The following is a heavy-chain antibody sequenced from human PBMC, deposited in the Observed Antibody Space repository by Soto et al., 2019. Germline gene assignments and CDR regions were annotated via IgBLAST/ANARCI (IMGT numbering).Heavy chain of an antibody. CDR1: GGSVNSGSYY. D-gene: IGHD3-16*01. V-gene: IGHV4-61*01. CDR2: IFYSGST. CDR3: AGLRLGEGFDP. J-gene: IGHJ5*02. Sequence: SETLSLTCSVSGGSVNSGSYYWNWIRQPPGKGLEWIGYIFYSGSTNYNPSLKRRVTISLDTSKNQFSMRLSSVTAADTAVYYCAGLRLGEGFDPWGQGTRVTV.